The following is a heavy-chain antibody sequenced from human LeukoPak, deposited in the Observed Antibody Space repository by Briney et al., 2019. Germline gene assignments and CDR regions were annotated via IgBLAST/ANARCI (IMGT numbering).Heavy chain of an antibody. V-gene: IGHV3-21*01. Sequence: GGSLRLSCAASGFTFSSYSMNWVRQAPGKGLEWVSSISSSSSYIYYADSVKGRFTISRDNAKNSLYLQMNSLRAEDTAVYYCARDEWGDAFDIWGQGTMATVFS. CDR1: GFTFSSYS. CDR3: ARDEWGDAFDI. J-gene: IGHJ3*02. D-gene: IGHD1-26*01. CDR2: ISSSSSYI.